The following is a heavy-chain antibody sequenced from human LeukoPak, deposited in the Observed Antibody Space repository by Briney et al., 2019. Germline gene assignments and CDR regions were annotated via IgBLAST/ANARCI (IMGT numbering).Heavy chain of an antibody. D-gene: IGHD6-19*01. J-gene: IGHJ4*02. Sequence: GGSLRLSCAASGFTFSSYAMSWVRQAPGKGLEWVSAISGSGGSTYYADSVKGRFTISRDNSKNTLYLQMNSLRAEDTAVYYCAKRRVAGVGSPYYFDYWGQGTLVTVSS. CDR1: GFTFSSYA. V-gene: IGHV3-23*01. CDR3: AKRRVAGVGSPYYFDY. CDR2: ISGSGGST.